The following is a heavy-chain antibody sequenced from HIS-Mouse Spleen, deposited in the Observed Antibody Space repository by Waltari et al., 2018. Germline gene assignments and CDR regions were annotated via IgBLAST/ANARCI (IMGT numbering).Heavy chain of an antibody. V-gene: IGHV4-39*07. D-gene: IGHD6-13*01. CDR1: GGSISSSSYY. CDR2: IYYSGST. CDR3: AREIPYSSSWYDWYFDL. J-gene: IGHJ2*01. Sequence: QLQLQESGPGLVKPSETLSLTCTVSGGSISSSSYYWGWIRQPPGKGLEWIGSIYYSGSTDSNPSSKSRVTRSVDTSKNQFSRKLSSVTAADTAVYYCAREIPYSSSWYDWYFDLWGRGTLVTVSS.